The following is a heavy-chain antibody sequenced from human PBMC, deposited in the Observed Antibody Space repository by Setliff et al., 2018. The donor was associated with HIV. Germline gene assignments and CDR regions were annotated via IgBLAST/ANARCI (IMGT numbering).Heavy chain of an antibody. CDR3: ARDRSVPGTYRYFDY. D-gene: IGHD2-2*01. Sequence: SETLSLTCTVSGGSISCYYWSWIRQPPGKGLEWIGDIYDSGRTNYNPSLKSRVSISVDTSENQFSLKLTSVTAADTAVYYCARDRSVPGTYRYFDYWGQGTLVTVSS. J-gene: IGHJ4*02. V-gene: IGHV4-59*01. CDR2: IYDSGRT. CDR1: GGSISCYY.